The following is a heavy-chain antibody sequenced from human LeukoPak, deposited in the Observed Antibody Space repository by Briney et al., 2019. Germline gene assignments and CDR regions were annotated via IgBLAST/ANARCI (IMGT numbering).Heavy chain of an antibody. CDR1: GYTFTGYY. CDR3: ARGSSASGGRPYYFDY. Sequence: ASVKVSCKASGYTFTGYYIHWVRQAPGQGLEWMGWINPNNGGTNYAQNFQGRVTMTRDTSISTAYMELSRLRSDDTAVYYCARGSSASGGRPYYFDYWGQGTLVTVSS. D-gene: IGHD6-6*01. J-gene: IGHJ4*02. CDR2: INPNNGGT. V-gene: IGHV1-2*02.